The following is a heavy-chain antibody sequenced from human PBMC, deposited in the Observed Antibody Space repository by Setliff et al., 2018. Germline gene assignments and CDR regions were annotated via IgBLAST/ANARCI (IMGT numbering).Heavy chain of an antibody. Sequence: KTSETLSLTCTVSGGSISSSSYYWGWIRQPPGKGLEWIGSIYHSGNTYYNPSLKSRVTISVDTSKNQFSLKLSSVTAADTAVYYCARGFTAQPAMLRGNWFDPWGRGTLVTVSS. J-gene: IGHJ5*02. CDR3: ARGFTAQPAMLRGNWFDP. V-gene: IGHV4-39*07. CDR1: GGSISSSSYY. CDR2: IYHSGNT. D-gene: IGHD3-16*01.